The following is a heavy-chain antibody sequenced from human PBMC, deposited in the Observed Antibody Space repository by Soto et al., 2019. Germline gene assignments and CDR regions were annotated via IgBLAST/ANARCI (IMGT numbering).Heavy chain of an antibody. CDR3: ARVGPYCGGDCYSPPP. CDR1: GYSIRNGYY. Sequence: SETLSLTCAVSGYSIRNGYYWGWIRQPPGKGLEWIGSIYHSGSTYYNPSLKSRVTISVDASENHFSLKLSSVTAADTAVYYCARVGPYCGGDCYSPPPWGQGTLVTVSS. CDR2: IYHSGST. V-gene: IGHV4-38-2*01. D-gene: IGHD2-21*02. J-gene: IGHJ5*02.